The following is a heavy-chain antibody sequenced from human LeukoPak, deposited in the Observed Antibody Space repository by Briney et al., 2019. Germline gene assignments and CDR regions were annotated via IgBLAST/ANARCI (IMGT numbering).Heavy chain of an antibody. D-gene: IGHD5-12*01. CDR1: GFTFSSYA. CDR2: ISGSGDNT. J-gene: IGHJ4*02. CDR3: ARDGGYRGYDADC. V-gene: IGHV3-23*01. Sequence: GGSLRLSCAASGFTFSSYAMSWVRQAPGKGLEWVSGISGSGDNTYYADSVRGRFTISRENAQNSLFLQMNSLRAEDTAVYYCARDGGYRGYDADCWGQGTLVTVSS.